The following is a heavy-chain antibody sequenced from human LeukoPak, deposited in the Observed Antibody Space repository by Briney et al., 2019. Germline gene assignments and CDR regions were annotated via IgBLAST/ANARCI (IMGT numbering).Heavy chain of an antibody. J-gene: IGHJ4*02. Sequence: QTGGSLRLSCAASGFTFSSYAMSWVRQAPGKGLVWVSGISSSGGFTSYADSVKGRFTISRDNSKDTLYLQMNSLTAEDTAVYYCTKGGIRGVIITFIDYWGQGTLVPVSS. CDR2: ISSSGGFT. D-gene: IGHD3-10*01. V-gene: IGHV3-23*01. CDR3: TKGGIRGVIITFIDY. CDR1: GFTFSSYA.